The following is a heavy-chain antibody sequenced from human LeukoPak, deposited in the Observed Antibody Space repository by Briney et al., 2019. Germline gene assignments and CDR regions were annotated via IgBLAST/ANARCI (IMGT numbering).Heavy chain of an antibody. D-gene: IGHD3-9*01. CDR2: INPSGGST. V-gene: IGHV1-46*01. Sequence: ASVKVSCKASGYTFTSYAMNWVRQAPGQGLEWMGIINPSGGSTSYAQKFQGRVTMTRDTSTSTVYMELSSLRSEDTAVYYCARDPTTELRYFDWLSPHFDYWGQGTLVTVSS. CDR3: ARDPTTELRYFDWLSPHFDY. J-gene: IGHJ4*02. CDR1: GYTFTSYA.